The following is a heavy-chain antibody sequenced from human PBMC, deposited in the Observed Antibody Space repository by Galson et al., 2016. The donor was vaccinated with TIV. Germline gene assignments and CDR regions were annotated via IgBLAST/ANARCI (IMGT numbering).Heavy chain of an antibody. Sequence: SVKVSCKASGYTFTSYYMHWVRQAPGQGLEWMGIINPSGGSTTYAQKFQGRVTMTRDMSTTTAHMELSSLRSEDTAVYYCARDGYRFGNDFDFWGQGTLVTVSS. V-gene: IGHV1-46*01. J-gene: IGHJ4*02. CDR2: INPSGGST. CDR1: GYTFTSYY. D-gene: IGHD3-16*01. CDR3: ARDGYRFGNDFDF.